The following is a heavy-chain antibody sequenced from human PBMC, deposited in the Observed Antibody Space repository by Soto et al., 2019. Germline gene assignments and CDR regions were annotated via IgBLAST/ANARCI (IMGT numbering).Heavy chain of an antibody. CDR1: GFTFSSYA. CDR3: ARGMYYYDSSGYRYYYYGMDV. D-gene: IGHD3-22*01. Sequence: GSLRLSCAASGFTFSSYAMHWVRQAPGKGLEWVAVISYDGSNKYYADSVKGRFTISRDNSKNTLYLQMNSLRAEDTAVYYCARGMYYYDSSGYRYYYYGMDVWGQGTTVTVSS. J-gene: IGHJ6*02. CDR2: ISYDGSNK. V-gene: IGHV3-30-3*01.